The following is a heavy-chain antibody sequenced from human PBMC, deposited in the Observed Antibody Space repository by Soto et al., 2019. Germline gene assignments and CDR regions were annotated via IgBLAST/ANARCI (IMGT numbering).Heavy chain of an antibody. Sequence: RPTPMNPTQPLTLTCSSPGFSLSTRGEGVGWIRQPPRKALEWLAVIYWDDDERYSPFLRSRLSITKDTSKNQVVLTMTNLDPVDTASYFCAYRQIHDTSVWSYWGKGALVTVFS. D-gene: IGHD6-19*01. CDR1: GFSLSTRGEG. V-gene: IGHV2-5*02. J-gene: IGHJ4*02. CDR2: IYWDDDE. CDR3: AYRQIHDTSVWSY.